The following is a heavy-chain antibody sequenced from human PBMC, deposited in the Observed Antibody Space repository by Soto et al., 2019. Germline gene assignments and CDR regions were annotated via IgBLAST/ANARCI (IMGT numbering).Heavy chain of an antibody. J-gene: IGHJ4*02. CDR3: ARDPQGYCSGGRCYHFDY. Sequence: QVQLVQSGAEVKKPGASVRVSCKASGYTLTSYSMHWVRQAPGQGLERMGIINPSGDNIRYAQNFQGRVTMTRDTSTSTVYLELSSLRSEDTAIYYCARDPQGYCSGGRCYHFDYWGQGTLVTVSS. D-gene: IGHD2-15*01. CDR2: INPSGDNI. V-gene: IGHV1-46*01. CDR1: GYTLTSYS.